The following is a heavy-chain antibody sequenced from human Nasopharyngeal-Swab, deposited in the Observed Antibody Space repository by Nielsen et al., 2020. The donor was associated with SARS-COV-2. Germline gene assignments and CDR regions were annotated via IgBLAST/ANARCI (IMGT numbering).Heavy chain of an antibody. D-gene: IGHD6-13*01. Sequence: WIRQPPGKGLEWIGSIYYSGSTYYNPSLKRRVTISVDTSKNQFSLKLRSVNAADTAVYYCARLDVSAAGRDYWGQGTLVTVSS. CDR3: ARLDVSAAGRDY. V-gene: IGHV4-39*01. J-gene: IGHJ4*02. CDR2: IYYSGST.